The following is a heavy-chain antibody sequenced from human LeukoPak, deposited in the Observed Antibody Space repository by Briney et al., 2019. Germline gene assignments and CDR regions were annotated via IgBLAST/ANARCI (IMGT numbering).Heavy chain of an antibody. V-gene: IGHV1-46*01. CDR2: INPNGGST. CDR3: ARGDRYYLDY. Sequence: ASVKVSCKASGYTFISYFVHWVRQAPGQGLEWMGIINPNGGSTSYTQNFQGRVTMTRDTSTSTVYLELTSLRSEDTAVYYCARGDRYYLDYWGQGTLVTVSS. CDR1: GYTFISYF. J-gene: IGHJ4*02. D-gene: IGHD1-26*01.